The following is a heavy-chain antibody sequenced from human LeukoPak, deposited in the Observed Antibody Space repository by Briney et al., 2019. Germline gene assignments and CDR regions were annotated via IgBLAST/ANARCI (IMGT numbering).Heavy chain of an antibody. CDR1: GFTFRTYS. J-gene: IGHJ4*02. V-gene: IGHV3-21*01. CDR2: ISSSGDYR. Sequence: GGSLRLSCAASGFTFRTYSLTWVRQAPGKGLEWVSSISSSGDYRYYADSLKGRFTISRDNAKNSLYLQMNSLRAEDTAVYYCARRKEIDYWGQGTLVTVSS. CDR3: ARRKEIDY.